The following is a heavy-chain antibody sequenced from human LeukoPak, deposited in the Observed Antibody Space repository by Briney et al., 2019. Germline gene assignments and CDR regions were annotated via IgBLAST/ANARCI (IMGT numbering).Heavy chain of an antibody. CDR2: ISGSGGST. V-gene: IGHV3-23*01. J-gene: IGHJ4*02. D-gene: IGHD3-3*01. CDR3: AKDYDFWSGYYPYYFDY. CDR1: GFTFSSYA. Sequence: PGGSLRLSCAASGFTFSSYAMSWVRQAPGKGLEWVSAISGSGGSTYYADSVKGRFTISRDNPKNTLYPQMNSLRAEDTAVYYCAKDYDFWSGYYPYYFDYWGQGTLVTVSS.